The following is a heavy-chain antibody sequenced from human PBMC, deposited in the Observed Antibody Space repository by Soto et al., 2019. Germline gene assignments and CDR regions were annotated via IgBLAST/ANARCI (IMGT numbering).Heavy chain of an antibody. Sequence: QVQLVQSGAEVKKPGASVKVSCKASGYTFTSYDINWVRQATGQGLEWMGWMNPNSGNTGYAQKFQGRVTMTRNTSISTAYMQLTRLRSEATAVYYCARGLAWSRSLDPWGQGTLVSVSS. J-gene: IGHJ5*02. D-gene: IGHD2-15*01. V-gene: IGHV1-8*01. CDR3: ARGLAWSRSLDP. CDR2: MNPNSGNT. CDR1: GYTFTSYD.